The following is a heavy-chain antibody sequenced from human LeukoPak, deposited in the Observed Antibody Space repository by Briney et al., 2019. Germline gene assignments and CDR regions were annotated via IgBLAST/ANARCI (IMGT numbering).Heavy chain of an antibody. V-gene: IGHV3-30*18. CDR2: ISYDGSNK. Sequence: GRSVRLSCAASGFTFSSCGMHWVRQAPGKVLEWVAVISYDGSNKYYADSVKGRFTISRDNSKYTLYLQMNSLRAEDTAVYYCANTGLGYCSGGSCYFGGPLDYWGQGTLVTVSS. J-gene: IGHJ4*02. CDR1: GFTFSSCG. D-gene: IGHD2-15*01. CDR3: ANTGLGYCSGGSCYFGGPLDY.